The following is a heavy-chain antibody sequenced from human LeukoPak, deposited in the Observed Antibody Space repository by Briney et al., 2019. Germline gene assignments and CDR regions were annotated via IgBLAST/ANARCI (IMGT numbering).Heavy chain of an antibody. Sequence: GGSLRLSCAASGFTFSSYAMSWVRQAPGKGLEWVSAISGSGGSTYYADSVKGRFTISRDNSKNTLYLQMNSLRAEDTAVYYCAKIPYDYVWGSYPYYFDYWGQGTLVTVSS. CDR1: GFTFSSYA. CDR3: AKIPYDYVWGSYPYYFDY. D-gene: IGHD3-16*01. V-gene: IGHV3-23*01. J-gene: IGHJ4*02. CDR2: ISGSGGST.